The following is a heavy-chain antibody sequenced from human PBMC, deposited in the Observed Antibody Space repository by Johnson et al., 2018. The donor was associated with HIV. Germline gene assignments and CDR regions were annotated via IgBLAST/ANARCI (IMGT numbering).Heavy chain of an antibody. CDR2: INWNGGCT. D-gene: IGHD3-16*01. V-gene: IGHV3-20*04. J-gene: IGHJ3*02. CDR1: GFTFDDYG. CDR3: ARDMSDSAWGDAFDI. Sequence: VQLVESGGGVVRPGGSLRLSCAAYGFTFDDYGMSWVRQAQGKGLEWVSGINWNGGCTDYADSVKGRFTISRDNAKNSLYLQMNSLRAEDTAVYYCARDMSDSAWGDAFDIWGQGTMVTVSP.